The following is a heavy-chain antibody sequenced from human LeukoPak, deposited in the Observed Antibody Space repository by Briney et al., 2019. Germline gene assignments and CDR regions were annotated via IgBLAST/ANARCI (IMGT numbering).Heavy chain of an antibody. J-gene: IGHJ3*02. CDR1: GFTFSSYW. CDR2: ISSSSSYI. CDR3: ATIKGGYGGAFDI. V-gene: IGHV3-21*04. Sequence: GGSLRLSCAASGFTFSSYWMHWVRQAPGKGLVWVSSISSSSSYIYYADSVKGRFTISRDNSKNTLYLQMNSLRAEDTAVYYCATIKGGYGGAFDIWGQGTMVTVSS. D-gene: IGHD4-23*01.